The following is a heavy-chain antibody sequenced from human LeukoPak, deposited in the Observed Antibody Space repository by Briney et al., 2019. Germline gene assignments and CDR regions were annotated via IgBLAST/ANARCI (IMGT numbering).Heavy chain of an antibody. CDR2: VYYSGTT. J-gene: IGHJ4*02. CDR1: GGSITSHH. CDR3: ASDSSGYHWFDY. V-gene: IGHV4-59*11. Sequence: SETLSLTCTVSGGSITSHHWSWIRQPPGKGLEWIGNVYYSGTTIYNPSLKSRVTISVDTAKNQFSLRLSSVTAADAAVYYCASDSSGYHWFDYWGQGTLVTVSS. D-gene: IGHD3-22*01.